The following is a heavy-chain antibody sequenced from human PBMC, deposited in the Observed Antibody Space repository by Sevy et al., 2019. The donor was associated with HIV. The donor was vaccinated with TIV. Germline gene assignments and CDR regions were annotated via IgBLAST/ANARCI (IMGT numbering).Heavy chain of an antibody. D-gene: IGHD5-18*01. V-gene: IGHV3-66*01. CDR2: IHSDDTT. J-gene: IGHJ4*02. Sequence: GGSLRLSCAASGFTVNSNYMTCVRQAPGKGLEGVSVIHSDDTTYHADSVKDRFTISRDNFKNTLYLHMSSLRAKDTAVYYCARGKSRYGYALNYWGQGTQVDVSS. CDR1: GFTVNSNY. CDR3: ARGKSRYGYALNY.